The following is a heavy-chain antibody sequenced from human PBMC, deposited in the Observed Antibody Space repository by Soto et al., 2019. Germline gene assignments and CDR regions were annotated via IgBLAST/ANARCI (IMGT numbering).Heavy chain of an antibody. Sequence: GESLKISCKGSGYSFTSYWIGWVRQMPGKGLEWMGIIYPGDSDTRYSPSFQGQVTISADKSISTAYLQWSSLKASDTAMYYCATXXXXXXXXYYGMDVWGQGTTVTVSS. CDR2: IYPGDSDT. CDR1: GYSFTSYW. J-gene: IGHJ6*02. CDR3: ATXXXXXXXXYYGMDV. V-gene: IGHV5-51*01.